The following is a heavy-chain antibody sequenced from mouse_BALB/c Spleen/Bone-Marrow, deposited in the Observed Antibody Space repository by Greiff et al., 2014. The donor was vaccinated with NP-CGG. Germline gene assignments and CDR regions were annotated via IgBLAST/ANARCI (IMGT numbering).Heavy chain of an antibody. V-gene: IGHV14-1*02. CDR3: ARLFGTRDFDY. CDR2: IDPEIGNT. CDR1: GFNTKDYF. D-gene: IGHD4-1*01. J-gene: IGHJ2*01. Sequence: VQLKESGAELLRPGALVKLSCRASGFNTKDYFMHWVKQRHEQGLEWIGWIDPEIGNTLYDPKFQGKASITADTSSNTAYLQLSSLTSEDTAVYYCARLFGTRDFDYWGQGTTLTGSS.